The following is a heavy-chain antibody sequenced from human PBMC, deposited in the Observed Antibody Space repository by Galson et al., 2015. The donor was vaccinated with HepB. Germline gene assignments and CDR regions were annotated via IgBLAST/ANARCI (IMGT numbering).Heavy chain of an antibody. J-gene: IGHJ6*02. D-gene: IGHD4-11*01. Sequence: SVKVSCKASGYTFTGYSMHWVRQAPGQGLEWMGAIYPNSDDTKYAQKFQGWVTMTRDTSISTAYMELSRLRSDDTAEYYCAREDKSDSSNCAGNLGLLKSPTSAYAMDVWGQGTTVTVSS. CDR1: GYTFTGYS. CDR3: AREDKSDSSNCAGNLGLLKSPTSAYAMDV. CDR2: IYPNSDDT. V-gene: IGHV1-2*04.